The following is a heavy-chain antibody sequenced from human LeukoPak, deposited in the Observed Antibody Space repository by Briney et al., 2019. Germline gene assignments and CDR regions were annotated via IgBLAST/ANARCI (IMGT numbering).Heavy chain of an antibody. J-gene: IGHJ4*02. CDR3: AKDTYTGNFYGYFDH. D-gene: IGHD1-26*01. Sequence: GRSLRLSCAASGFTFSSYAMHWVRQAPGKGLEWVAFIQYDGNKEYYGDSVKGRFTISRDNSKNTLFLQMNSLRGEDTAVYYCAKDTYTGNFYGYFDHWGQGTQVTVSS. CDR1: GFTFSSYA. V-gene: IGHV3-30*04. CDR2: IQYDGNKE.